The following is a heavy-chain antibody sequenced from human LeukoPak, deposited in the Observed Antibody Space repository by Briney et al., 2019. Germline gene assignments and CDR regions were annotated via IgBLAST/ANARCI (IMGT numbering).Heavy chain of an antibody. CDR3: TTDILDYCDTSSCHKGNS. CDR1: GYTLTDLS. Sequence: GASVRVSCKVSGYTLTDLSMHWVRQPPGKGLEWMGGVEPEDGKAIYAQRFQGRVTMTEDTSTDTAYMELSSLRSEDTAVYYCTTDILDYCDTSSCHKGNSWGQGTLVTVSS. CDR2: VEPEDGKA. J-gene: IGHJ4*02. V-gene: IGHV1-24*01. D-gene: IGHD2-2*01.